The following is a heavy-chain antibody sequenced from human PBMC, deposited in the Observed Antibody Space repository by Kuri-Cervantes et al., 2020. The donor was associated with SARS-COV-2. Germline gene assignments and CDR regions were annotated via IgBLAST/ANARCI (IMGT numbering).Heavy chain of an antibody. CDR1: GYTFTSYY. D-gene: IGHD6-19*01. CDR2: INPSGGST. CDR3: AKDEQWLVHLYYYYGMDV. Sequence: ASVKVSCKASGYTFTSYYMHWVRQAPGQGLEWMGIINPSGGSTSYAQKCQGRVTMTRDTSTSTVYMELSSLRSEDTAVYYCAKDEQWLVHLYYYYGMDVWGQGTTVTVSS. J-gene: IGHJ6*02. V-gene: IGHV1-46*01.